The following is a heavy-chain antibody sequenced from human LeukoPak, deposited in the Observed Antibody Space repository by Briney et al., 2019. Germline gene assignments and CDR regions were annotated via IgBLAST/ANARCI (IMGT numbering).Heavy chain of an antibody. V-gene: IGHV4-39*01. J-gene: IGHJ3*02. CDR3: ARTPSMITFGGVIVNSAFDI. Sequence: PSETLSLTCTLSGGSISSSSYYWGWIRQPPGKGLEWIGRIYYSGSTYYIPPIKSRVTISVDTSKNQFSLKLSSVTAADTAVYYCARTPSMITFGGVIVNSAFDIWGQGTMVTVSS. D-gene: IGHD3-16*02. CDR1: GGSISSSSYY. CDR2: IYYSGST.